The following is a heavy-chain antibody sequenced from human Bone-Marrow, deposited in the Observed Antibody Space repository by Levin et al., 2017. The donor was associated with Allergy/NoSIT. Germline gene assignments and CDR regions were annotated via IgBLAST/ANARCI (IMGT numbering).Heavy chain of an antibody. CDR3: TRMNSSWSTFTFDI. CDR2: IFHSGIA. J-gene: IGHJ3*02. D-gene: IGHD2/OR15-2a*01. CDR1: GASISSSNW. V-gene: IGHV4-4*02. Sequence: SETLSLTCAVSGASISSSNWWNWVRQTPGGGLEGIGEIFHSGIANYNASLKSRILISVDKAKNHFSLNLKSVTAADTALYYCTRMNSSWSTFTFDIWRHATLLTVS.